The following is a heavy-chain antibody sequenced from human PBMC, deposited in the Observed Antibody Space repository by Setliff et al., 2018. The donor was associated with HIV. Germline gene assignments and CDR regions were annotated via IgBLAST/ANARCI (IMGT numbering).Heavy chain of an antibody. V-gene: IGHV4-31*03. J-gene: IGHJ6*02. Sequence: PSETLSLTCSVSGGSIISGGYYWSWIRQHPGKGLEWIGYIYYSGTTYYNPSLKSRVTISLDTSMNQFSLKLTSVTAADTAVYYCARARIDYYDEYYGMDVWGQGTTVTVS. CDR1: GGSIISGGYY. CDR3: ARARIDYYDEYYGMDV. D-gene: IGHD3-22*01. CDR2: IYYSGTT.